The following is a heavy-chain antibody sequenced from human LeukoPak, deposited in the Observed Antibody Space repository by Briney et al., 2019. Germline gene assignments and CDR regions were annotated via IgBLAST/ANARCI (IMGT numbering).Heavy chain of an antibody. V-gene: IGHV1-18*01. D-gene: IGHD2-15*01. CDR3: ARDQTAPGSYPRDNWFDP. CDR1: GYTFTSYG. CDR2: ISAYNGNT. J-gene: IGHJ5*02. Sequence: ASVKVSCKASGYTFTSYGVSWVRQAPGQGLEWMGWISAYNGNTNYAQKLQGRVTMTTDTSTSTAYMELRSLRSDDTAVYYCARDQTAPGSYPRDNWFDPWGQGTLVTVSS.